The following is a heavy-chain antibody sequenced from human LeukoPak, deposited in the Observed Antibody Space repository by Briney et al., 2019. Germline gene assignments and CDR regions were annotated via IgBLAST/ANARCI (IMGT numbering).Heavy chain of an antibody. V-gene: IGHV1-3*01. Sequence: ASVKVSCKASGYTFISYTLHWVRQAPGQRLEWMGWINAGNGNTKYSQKFQGRVTMTEDTSTDTVYMELSSLRSEDTAVYYCATEGSSGWYPSRYFDYWGQGTLVTVSS. CDR3: ATEGSSGWYPSRYFDY. CDR2: INAGNGNT. CDR1: GYTFISYT. D-gene: IGHD6-19*01. J-gene: IGHJ4*02.